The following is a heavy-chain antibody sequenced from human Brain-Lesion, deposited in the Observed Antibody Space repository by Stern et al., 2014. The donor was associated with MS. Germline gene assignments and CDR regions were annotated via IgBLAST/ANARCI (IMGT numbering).Heavy chain of an antibody. V-gene: IGHV3-74*03. D-gene: IGHD2-21*01. Sequence: VQLVQSGGGLVQPGGSLRLSCTASGFTFNTYWMHWVRQAPGKRLEWVSRINTYGNSITYADSVKGRFTISRDNAESTLYMQLNGLRPEDTAVYYCAREHQYSNAFDIWGQGTKVTVSS. J-gene: IGHJ3*02. CDR1: GFTFNTYW. CDR3: AREHQYSNAFDI. CDR2: INTYGNSI.